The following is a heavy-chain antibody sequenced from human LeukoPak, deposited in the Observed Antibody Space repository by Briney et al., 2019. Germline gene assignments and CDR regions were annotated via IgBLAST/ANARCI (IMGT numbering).Heavy chain of an antibody. V-gene: IGHV4-31*03. Sequence: SETLSLTFTVSGGSISSGGYYWSWIRQHPGKGLEWIGYIYYSGSTYYSPSLKSRVTISVDTSKSQFSLNLSSVTAADTAVYYCARVTTVLTVDYWGQGTLVTVSS. CDR1: GGSISSGGYY. J-gene: IGHJ4*02. CDR3: ARVTTVLTVDY. CDR2: IYYSGST. D-gene: IGHD4-23*01.